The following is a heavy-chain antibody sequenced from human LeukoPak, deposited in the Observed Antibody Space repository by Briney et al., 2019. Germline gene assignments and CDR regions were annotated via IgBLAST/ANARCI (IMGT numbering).Heavy chain of an antibody. CDR3: ARDDTYYYDSSDPTPFDY. CDR1: GGTFSSYA. V-gene: IGHV1-69*13. CDR2: IIPIFGTA. Sequence: SVKVSCTASGGTFSSYAISWVRQAPGQGLKWMGGIIPIFGTANYAQKFQGRATITADESTSTAYMELSSLRSEDTAVYYCARDDTYYYDSSDPTPFDYWGQGTLVTVSS. J-gene: IGHJ4*02. D-gene: IGHD3-22*01.